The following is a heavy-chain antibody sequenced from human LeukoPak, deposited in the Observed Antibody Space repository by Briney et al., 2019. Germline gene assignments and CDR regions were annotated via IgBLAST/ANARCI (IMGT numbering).Heavy chain of an antibody. CDR1: GYTFTSYG. D-gene: IGHD3-3*01. V-gene: IGHV1-18*01. CDR3: ARGSIFGVATNWFDP. J-gene: IGHJ5*02. CDR2: ISAYYGNT. Sequence: ASVKVSCKASGYTFTSYGISWVRQAPGQGLEWMGWISAYYGNTNYAQKLQGRVTMTTDTSTSTAYMELRSLRSDDTAVYYCARGSIFGVATNWFDPWGQGTLVTVSS.